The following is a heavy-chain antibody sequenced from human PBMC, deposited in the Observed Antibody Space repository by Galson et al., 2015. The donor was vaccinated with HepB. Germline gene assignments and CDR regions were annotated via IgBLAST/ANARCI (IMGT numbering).Heavy chain of an antibody. Sequence: SLRLSCAASGFTFSSSWMHWVCQAPEKGQEWVADIKCDGSEKYYVDSVKGRLTISRDNAKNSLYLQVNSLRAEDMTVYYCVSPLFPGIVLVVYANRDAFDIWGQGTMVTVSS. CDR1: GFTFSSSW. CDR3: VSPLFPGIVLVVYANRDAFDI. CDR2: IKCDGSEK. D-gene: IGHD2-8*02. V-gene: IGHV3-52*02. J-gene: IGHJ3*02.